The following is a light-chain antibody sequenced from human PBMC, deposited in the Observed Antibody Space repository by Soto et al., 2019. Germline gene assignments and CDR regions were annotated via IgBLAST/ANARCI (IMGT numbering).Light chain of an antibody. CDR1: ESLVHTDGNTY. V-gene: IGKV2-24*01. CDR3: MQTTRFPWT. Sequence: IVMTQTPLSSPVALGQPASISCRSNESLVHTDGNTYLSWLHQRPGQPPRLLIFQISNRFSGVPDRFTGSGSWTDFTLRISRVDSEDVGIFYCMQTTRFPWTFGQGTKVDI. J-gene: IGKJ1*01. CDR2: QIS.